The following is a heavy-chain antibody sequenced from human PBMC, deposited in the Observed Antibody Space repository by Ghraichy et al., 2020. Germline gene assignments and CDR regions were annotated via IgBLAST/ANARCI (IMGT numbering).Heavy chain of an antibody. CDR3: ASVDSSGSSGDAFDI. V-gene: IGHV1-46*01. CDR1: GYTFTSYY. Sequence: ASVKVSCKASGYTFTSYYMHWVRQAPGQGLEWMGIINPSGGSTSYAQKFQGRVTMTRDTSTSTVYMELSSLRSEDTAVYYCASVDSSGSSGDAFDIWGQGTMVTVSS. J-gene: IGHJ3*02. CDR2: INPSGGST. D-gene: IGHD3-22*01.